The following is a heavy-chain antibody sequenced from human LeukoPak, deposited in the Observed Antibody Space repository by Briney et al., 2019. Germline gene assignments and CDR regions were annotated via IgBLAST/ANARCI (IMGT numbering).Heavy chain of an antibody. CDR2: ISGDGSIT. CDR3: ARYSSSSGGAAYYLDY. Sequence: GGSLRLSCTASGFTLRNYWMHWVRQVPGKRLVWVSRISGDGSITNYADSVQGRFTISRDNAKNLVYLQINSLRREDTAVYYCARYSSSSGGAAYYLDYWGHGGLLTVSS. V-gene: IGHV3-74*01. J-gene: IGHJ4*01. CDR1: GFTLRNYW. D-gene: IGHD6-6*01.